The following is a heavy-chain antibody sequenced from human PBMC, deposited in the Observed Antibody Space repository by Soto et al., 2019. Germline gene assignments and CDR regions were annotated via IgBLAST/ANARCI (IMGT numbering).Heavy chain of an antibody. CDR3: ARDTHYSTYHFAY. CDR2: INPSCGST. Sequence: GASVKVSCKASGCTFTSYYMHWVRQAPVRVLEWMVIINPSCGSTSYAQKFQGRVTMTRDTPTSTVYMELSRMRSEDTAVYYCARDTHYSTYHFAYWAQGTLVPVSS. D-gene: IGHD6-13*01. CDR1: GCTFTSYY. V-gene: IGHV1-46*01. J-gene: IGHJ4*02.